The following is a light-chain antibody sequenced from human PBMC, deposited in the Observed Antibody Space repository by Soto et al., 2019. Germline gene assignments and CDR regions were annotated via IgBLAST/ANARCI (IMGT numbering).Light chain of an antibody. CDR3: QQYYSVPYT. CDR1: RSVLYSSNNKNY. V-gene: IGKV4-1*01. Sequence: IVMIQSPDSLTVSLGERATINCKSSRSVLYSSNNKNYLAWYQQKPGQPPNLLIYWASTRESGVPDRFSGSGSGTDFTLIISSLQAEDVAVYYCQQYYSVPYTFGQGTKLEIK. CDR2: WAS. J-gene: IGKJ2*01.